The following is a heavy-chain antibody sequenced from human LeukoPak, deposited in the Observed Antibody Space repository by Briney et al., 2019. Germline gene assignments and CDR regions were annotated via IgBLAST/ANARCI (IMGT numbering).Heavy chain of an antibody. CDR2: INPNSGGT. J-gene: IGHJ4*02. CDR1: GYSENFYG. V-gene: IGHV1-2*02. D-gene: IGHD3-22*01. Sequence: ASVKVSCKTSGYSENFYGITWVRQVAGQGLEWMGWINPNSGGTNYAQKFQGRVTMTRDTSISTAYMELSRLRSDDTAVYYCARDLWADYYDSSGYKYYFDYWGQGTLVTVSS. CDR3: ARDLWADYYDSSGYKYYFDY.